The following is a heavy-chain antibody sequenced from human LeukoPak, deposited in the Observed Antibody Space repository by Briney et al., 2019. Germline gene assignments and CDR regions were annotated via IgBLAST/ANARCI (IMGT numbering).Heavy chain of an antibody. Sequence: SETLSLTCTVSGGSLSSSTYYWGWIRQPPGKGLEWIGSMYYSGGTYYNPSLKSRVTISVYTSKNQFSLNLRSVTAADTAVYYCASSITIFGVVLRTIYFDYWGQGILVTVSS. CDR3: ASSITIFGVVLRTIYFDY. D-gene: IGHD3-3*01. CDR1: GGSLSSSTYY. J-gene: IGHJ4*02. V-gene: IGHV4-39*01. CDR2: MYYSGGT.